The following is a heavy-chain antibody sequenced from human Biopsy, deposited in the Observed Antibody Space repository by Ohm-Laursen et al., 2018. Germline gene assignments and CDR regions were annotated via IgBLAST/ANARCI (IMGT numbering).Heavy chain of an antibody. D-gene: IGHD3-22*01. J-gene: IGHJ4*02. CDR3: ARDAEEFDSSGPRFDY. CDR2: IWSDGNNK. V-gene: IGHV3-33*01. Sequence: SLRLSCAASGFTFSRHGMHWVRQAPGKGLEWVAVIWSDGNNKYYADSVKGRFTISRDTSRNTLYMQMNSLRVEDTALYYCARDAEEFDSSGPRFDYWGQGTLVTVSS. CDR1: GFTFSRHG.